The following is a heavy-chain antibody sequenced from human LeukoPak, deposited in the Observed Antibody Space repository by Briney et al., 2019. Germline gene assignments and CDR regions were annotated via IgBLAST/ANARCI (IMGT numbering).Heavy chain of an antibody. CDR2: INHSGST. J-gene: IGHJ4*02. V-gene: IGHV4-34*01. CDR3: ARGVAVAGNRAVYFDY. D-gene: IGHD6-19*01. CDR1: GGSFSGYY. Sequence: ASETLSLTCAVYGGSFSGYYWRWIRQPPGKGLEWIGDINHSGSTNYNPSLKSRVTISVDTSKNQFSLKLSSATAADTAVYYCARGVAVAGNRAVYFDYWGQGTLVTVSS.